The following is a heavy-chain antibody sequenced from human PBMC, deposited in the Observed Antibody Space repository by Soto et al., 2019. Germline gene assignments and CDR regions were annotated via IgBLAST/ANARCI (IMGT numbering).Heavy chain of an antibody. D-gene: IGHD6-19*01. CDR3: ARGPAYIDGWRTFDP. Sequence: PLETLSLTCTVSDDSFRGAEYYWSWIRQPLGRGPEWIGYTYYNGDTKYNPALRSRVTMSEDTSKNQFSLRLSSVTAADTAVYFCARGPAYIDGWRTFDPWGRGILVTVSS. CDR2: TYYNGDT. J-gene: IGHJ5*02. V-gene: IGHV4-61*08. CDR1: DDSFRGAEYY.